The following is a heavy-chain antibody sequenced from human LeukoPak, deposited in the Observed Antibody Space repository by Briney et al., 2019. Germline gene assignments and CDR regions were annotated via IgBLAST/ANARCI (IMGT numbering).Heavy chain of an antibody. V-gene: IGHV4-34*01. CDR3: ARGRGEQLWLN. J-gene: IGHJ4*02. D-gene: IGHD5-18*01. CDR2: INHSGST. Sequence: SETLSLTCAVYGGSFSGYYWSWIRQPPGKGLEWIGEINHSGSTNYNPSLKSRVTISVDTSKNQFSLKLSSVTAADTAVYYCARGRGEQLWLNRGQGTLVTVSS. CDR1: GGSFSGYY.